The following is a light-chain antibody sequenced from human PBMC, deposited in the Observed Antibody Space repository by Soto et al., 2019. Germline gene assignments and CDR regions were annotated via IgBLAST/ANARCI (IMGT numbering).Light chain of an antibody. J-gene: IGLJ2*01. CDR2: ENN. Sequence: NFMLTQPHSVSESPGKMVTISCTRSSGSIASNYVQWYRQRPGSAPTTVIYENNQRPSGVPDRFSGSIDSSSNSASLTISGLKTEDEADYYCQSYDSSNPVVFGGGTKVTVL. CDR1: SGSIASNY. CDR3: QSYDSSNPVV. V-gene: IGLV6-57*04.